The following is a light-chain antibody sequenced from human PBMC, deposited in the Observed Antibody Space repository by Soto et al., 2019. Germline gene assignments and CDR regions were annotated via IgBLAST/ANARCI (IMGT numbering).Light chain of an antibody. J-gene: IGLJ1*01. CDR1: SSNIGSKT. CDR3: AAWDDSLNACV. CDR2: NNH. Sequence: QAVVTQAPSASGTRGQRVTISCSGSSSNIGSKTVNWYQQLPGMAPKLLIFNNHQRPSGVPDRFSGSKSGTSASLAISGLQSEDEADYYCAAWDDSLNACVFGTGTKLTVL. V-gene: IGLV1-44*01.